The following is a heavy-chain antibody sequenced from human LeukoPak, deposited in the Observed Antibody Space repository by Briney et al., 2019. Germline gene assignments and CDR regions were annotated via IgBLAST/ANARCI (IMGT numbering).Heavy chain of an antibody. J-gene: IGHJ4*02. CDR1: GGSISSYY. D-gene: IGHD3-22*01. V-gene: IGHV4-59*01. Sequence: SETLSLTCTVSGGSISSYYWSWIRQPPGKGLEWIGYIYYSGSTNYNPSLKSRVTISVDTSKNQFSLKLSSVTAADTAVYYCARVDPGEYYYDSSGYYFFDYWGQGTLVIVSS. CDR3: ARVDPGEYYYDSSGYYFFDY. CDR2: IYYSGST.